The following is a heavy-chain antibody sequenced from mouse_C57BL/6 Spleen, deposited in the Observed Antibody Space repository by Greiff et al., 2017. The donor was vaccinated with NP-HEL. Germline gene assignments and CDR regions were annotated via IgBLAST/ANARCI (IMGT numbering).Heavy chain of an antibody. CDR1: GYTFTDYN. Sequence: EVQRVESGPELVKPGASVKIPCKASGYTFTDYNMDWVKQSHGKSLEWIGDINPNNGGTIYNQKFKGKATLTVDKSSSTAYMELRSLTSEDTAVYYCAREDYDGSSLWYFEVWGTGTTVTVSS. CDR3: AREDYDGSSLWYFEV. J-gene: IGHJ1*03. D-gene: IGHD1-1*01. CDR2: INPNNGGT. V-gene: IGHV1-18*01.